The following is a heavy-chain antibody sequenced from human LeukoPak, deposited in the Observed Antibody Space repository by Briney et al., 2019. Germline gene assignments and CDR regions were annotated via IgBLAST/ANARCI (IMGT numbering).Heavy chain of an antibody. CDR2: IYPGDSDT. Sequence: GESLKISCKGSGYSFTSYWIGWVRQMPGKGLEWMGIIYPGDSDTRYSPSFQGQVTISADKSISTAYLQWSSLKASDTAMYYCARSSQGFSPRGRYDYWGQGTLVTVSS. J-gene: IGHJ4*02. CDR3: ARSSQGFSPRGRYDY. V-gene: IGHV5-51*01. D-gene: IGHD2-2*01. CDR1: GYSFTSYW.